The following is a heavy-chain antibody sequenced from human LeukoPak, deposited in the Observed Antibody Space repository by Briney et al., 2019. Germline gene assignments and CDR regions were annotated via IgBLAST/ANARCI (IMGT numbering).Heavy chain of an antibody. D-gene: IGHD6-19*01. CDR3: ARIGSGWYWDY. CDR1: GFTFSSYS. V-gene: IGHV3-21*01. CDR2: ISGRSDHI. Sequence: GGSLRLSCAASGFTFSSYSMNWVRQAPGKGLEWVSSISGRSDHIYYADPVKGRFTFSRDNAKNLVYLQMNSLRVEDTAVYYCARIGSGWYWDYWGQGILVTVSS. J-gene: IGHJ4*02.